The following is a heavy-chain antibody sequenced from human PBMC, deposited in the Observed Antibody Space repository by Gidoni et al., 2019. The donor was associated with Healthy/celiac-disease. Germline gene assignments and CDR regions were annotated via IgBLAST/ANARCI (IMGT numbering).Heavy chain of an antibody. CDR1: GFTFSSYD. D-gene: IGHD3-22*01. J-gene: IGHJ4*01. CDR2: IGTAGDT. Sequence: EVQMVESGGGWVQPGGYLRLSCEAPGFTFSSYDMHWVRQATGKVLEWVSAIGTAGDTYYPGSVKGRFTISRENAKNSLYLQMNSLRAGDTAVYYCARVGYDISGYYYDYCGHGTLVTVSS. V-gene: IGHV3-13*01. CDR3: ARVGYDISGYYYDY.